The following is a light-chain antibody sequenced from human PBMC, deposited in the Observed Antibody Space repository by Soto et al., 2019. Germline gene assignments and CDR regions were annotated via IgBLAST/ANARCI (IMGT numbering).Light chain of an antibody. J-gene: IGLJ1*01. Sequence: QSVLTQPPSVSGAPGQRVTISCTGSSSNIGAGYDVHWYQQLPGTAPKLLIHGNSNRPSGVPDRFSGSESGTSASLAITGLQAEDEADYYCQSYDSSLSGFYVFGTGTKVTVL. CDR3: QSYDSSLSGFYV. V-gene: IGLV1-40*01. CDR1: SSNIGAGYD. CDR2: GNS.